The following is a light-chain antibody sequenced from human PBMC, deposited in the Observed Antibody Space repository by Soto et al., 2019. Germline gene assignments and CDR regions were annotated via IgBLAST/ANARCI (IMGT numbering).Light chain of an antibody. Sequence: EIVLTQSPGTLSVSPGERANLSCRASQSVSTNLAWFQQKPGQAPRLLIYGASTRATGIPARFSGSGSGTEFPLTIHRLQSEDLAVYYCQQSNNWPYTFGQGTKLEV. CDR1: QSVSTN. CDR2: GAS. J-gene: IGKJ2*01. CDR3: QQSNNWPYT. V-gene: IGKV3-15*01.